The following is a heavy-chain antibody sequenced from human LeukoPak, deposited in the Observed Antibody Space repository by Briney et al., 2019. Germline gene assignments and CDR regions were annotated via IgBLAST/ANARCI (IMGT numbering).Heavy chain of an antibody. V-gene: IGHV4-34*01. CDR1: GGSFSGYY. D-gene: IGHD5-18*01. CDR3: ATYTGYNPRYYYYMDV. CDR2: INHSGST. J-gene: IGHJ6*03. Sequence: SETLSLTCAVHGGSFSGYYWSWIRQPPGKGLEWIGEINHSGSTNYNPSLKSRVTISVGTSNNQFSLKLSSVTAADTAVYYCATYTGYNPRYYYYMDVWGKGTTVTVSS.